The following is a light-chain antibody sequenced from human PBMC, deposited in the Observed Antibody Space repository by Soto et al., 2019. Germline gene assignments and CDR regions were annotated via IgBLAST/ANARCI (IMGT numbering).Light chain of an antibody. J-gene: IGKJ1*01. V-gene: IGKV1-5*01. Sequence: IQMTQSPSTLPAYVGDRVTITCRASQSISNWLAWYQQKRGTAPKVLIYHASNLQSGVPSRFSGSGSGTEFTLTISSLQPDDFATYYCQQYNSYSFGQGTKVDIK. CDR3: QQYNSYS. CDR2: HAS. CDR1: QSISNW.